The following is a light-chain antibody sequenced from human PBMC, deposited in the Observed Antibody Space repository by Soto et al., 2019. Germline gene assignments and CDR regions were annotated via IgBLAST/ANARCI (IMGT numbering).Light chain of an antibody. J-gene: IGKJ2*01. CDR3: HQYGTSPRT. Sequence: EIVLTQSPGTLSLSPGERATLSCRASQSVSSSYLGWYQQKPGQAPRLLIYGTSSRATGIPDRFSGSGSGTDFILTISRLQPEDFAVYYCHQYGTSPRTFGQGTKLEI. V-gene: IGKV3-20*01. CDR2: GTS. CDR1: QSVSSSY.